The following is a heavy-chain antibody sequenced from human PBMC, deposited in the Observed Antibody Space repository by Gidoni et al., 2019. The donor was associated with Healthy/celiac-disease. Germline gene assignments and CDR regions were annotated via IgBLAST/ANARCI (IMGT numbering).Heavy chain of an antibody. D-gene: IGHD3-10*01. CDR1: GFTFSSDA. CDR2: ISGSCGST. V-gene: IGHV3-23*04. Sequence: EVQLVESGGGLVQPGGSLRLYGAASGFTFSSDAMSWVRRAPWKGLEGVSAISGSCGSTYYADSVKGRFTISRDNSKNTLYLQRNSLRAEDTAVYYCAKERERRVRGVCDYWGQGTLVTVSS. J-gene: IGHJ4*02. CDR3: AKERERRVRGVCDY.